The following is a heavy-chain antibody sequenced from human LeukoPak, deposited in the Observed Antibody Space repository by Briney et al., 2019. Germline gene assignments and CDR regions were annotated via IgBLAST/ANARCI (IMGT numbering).Heavy chain of an antibody. CDR1: GFTFSTYA. CDR2: ISGNGGGT. D-gene: IGHD6-13*01. Sequence: PGGSLRLSCSASGFTFSTYAMHWVRQAPGKGLEYVSSISGNGGGTYYADSVKGRFTISRDNSKNTLYLQMSSLRAEDSAVYYCVAPSGEAAAGPYYFDLWGRGTLVTVSS. V-gene: IGHV3-64D*06. J-gene: IGHJ2*01. CDR3: VAPSGEAAAGPYYFDL.